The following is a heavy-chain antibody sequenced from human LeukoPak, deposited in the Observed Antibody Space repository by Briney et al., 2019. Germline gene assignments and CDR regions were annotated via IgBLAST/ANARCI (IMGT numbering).Heavy chain of an antibody. CDR2: IYYNRNT. CDR1: GGSISSSSNY. D-gene: IGHD6-19*01. Sequence: SETLSLTCTVSGGSISSSSNYWGWIRQPPGKGLEWIGSIYYNRNTYYNPSLKSRDTIYLDTSKNQFSLKLSSVTAADTAVYYCAARLSQWLVSYYFHYWGQGTLVTVSS. V-gene: IGHV4-39*01. CDR3: AARLSQWLVSYYFHY. J-gene: IGHJ4*02.